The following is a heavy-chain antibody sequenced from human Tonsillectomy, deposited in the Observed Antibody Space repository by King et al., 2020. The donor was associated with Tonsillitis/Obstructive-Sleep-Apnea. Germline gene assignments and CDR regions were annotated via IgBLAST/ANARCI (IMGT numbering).Heavy chain of an antibody. CDR1: GFTFSSYA. J-gene: IGHJ4*02. D-gene: IGHD6-13*01. CDR2: ISYDGSNK. Sequence: VQLVESGGGVVQPGRSLRLSCAASGFTFSSYAMHWVRQAPGKGLEWVAVISYDGSNKYYADSVKGRFTISRDNSKNTLYLQMNSLRAVDTAVYYCARDSSSWYGVGYYFDYWGQGTLVTVSS. V-gene: IGHV3-30*01. CDR3: ARDSSSWYGVGYYFDY.